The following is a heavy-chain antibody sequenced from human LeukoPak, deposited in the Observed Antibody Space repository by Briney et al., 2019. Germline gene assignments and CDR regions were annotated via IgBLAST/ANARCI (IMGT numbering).Heavy chain of an antibody. J-gene: IGHJ5*02. Sequence: SETLSLTCTVSGGSFSSSYWSWIRQPPGKGLEGIAYIYYSGSNTNYNPSLKSRVTISVDTSKNQFSLKLSSVTAADAAVYYGARGGSSTSATGKENWLDPWGQGTLVTVSS. CDR3: ARGGSSTSATGKENWLDP. V-gene: IGHV4-59*01. CDR1: GGSFSSSY. D-gene: IGHD6-13*01. CDR2: IYYSGSNT.